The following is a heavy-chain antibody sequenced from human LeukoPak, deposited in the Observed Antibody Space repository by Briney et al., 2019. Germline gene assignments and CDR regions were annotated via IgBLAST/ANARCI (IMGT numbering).Heavy chain of an antibody. CDR2: ISNDGSNK. D-gene: IGHD3-22*01. V-gene: IGHV3-30*18. J-gene: IGHJ4*02. Sequence: PGGSLRLSCAASGFTFSSSWMTWVRQAPGKGLEWVAVISNDGSNKYYTDSVKGRFTISRDNSKNTLYLQMNSLRAEDTAVYYCAKALYNYYDSSGPFDYWGQGTLVTVSS. CDR1: GFTFSSSW. CDR3: AKALYNYYDSSGPFDY.